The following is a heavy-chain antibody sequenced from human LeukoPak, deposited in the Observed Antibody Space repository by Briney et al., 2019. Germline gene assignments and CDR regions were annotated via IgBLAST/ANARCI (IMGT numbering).Heavy chain of an antibody. D-gene: IGHD6-19*01. V-gene: IGHV3-30*18. J-gene: IGHJ4*02. CDR3: AKSSSGWYGGFDY. CDR2: LSYDGSER. Sequence: GSSLRLSCAASGFTFSTYGMHWVRQAPGKGLEWVAVLSYDGSERYYADSVKGRCTISRDNSKNTLYLEINSLRAEDTAVYYCAKSSSGWYGGFDYWGQGTLVTVSS. CDR1: GFTFSTYG.